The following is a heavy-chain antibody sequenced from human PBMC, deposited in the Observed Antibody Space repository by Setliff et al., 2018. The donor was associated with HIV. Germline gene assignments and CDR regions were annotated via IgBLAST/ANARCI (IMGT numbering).Heavy chain of an antibody. D-gene: IGHD6-13*01. Sequence: GGSLRLSCAASGFIFSNARMNWVRQVPGKGLEWVGHIKKKGDGGTTGYATPVKGRFTISRDDSENMLYLQMNDLKTEDTAVYYCMDFAIAGAWDYWGQGTLVTVSS. CDR2: IKKKGDGGTT. CDR1: GFIFSNAR. J-gene: IGHJ4*02. V-gene: IGHV3-15*01. CDR3: MDFAIAGAWDY.